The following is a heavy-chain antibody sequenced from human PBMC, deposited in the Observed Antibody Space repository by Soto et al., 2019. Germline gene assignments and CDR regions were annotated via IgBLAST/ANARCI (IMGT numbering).Heavy chain of an antibody. J-gene: IGHJ4*02. V-gene: IGHV3-33*01. Sequence: GGSLRLSCAASGFTFSSYGMHWVRQAPGKGLEWVAVIWYDGSNKYYADSVKGRFTISRDNSKNTLYLQMNSLRAEDTAVYYCARGTQKWLRLFDYWGQGTLVTVSS. CDR3: ARGTQKWLRLFDY. CDR2: IWYDGSNK. CDR1: GFTFSSYG. D-gene: IGHD5-12*01.